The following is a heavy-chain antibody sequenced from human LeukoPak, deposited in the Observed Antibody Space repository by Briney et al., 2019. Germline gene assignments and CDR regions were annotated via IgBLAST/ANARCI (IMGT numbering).Heavy chain of an antibody. CDR3: ARAPPGTWIQLRHFDY. J-gene: IGHJ4*02. V-gene: IGHV4-39*01. Sequence: SETLSLTCTVSGGSISSSSYYWGWIRQPPGKGLEWIGSIYYSGSTYYNPSLKSRLTISVDTSKNQFSLKLSSVTAADTAVYYCARAPPGTWIQLRHFDYWGQGTLVTVSS. CDR2: IYYSGST. CDR1: GGSISSSSYY. D-gene: IGHD5-18*01.